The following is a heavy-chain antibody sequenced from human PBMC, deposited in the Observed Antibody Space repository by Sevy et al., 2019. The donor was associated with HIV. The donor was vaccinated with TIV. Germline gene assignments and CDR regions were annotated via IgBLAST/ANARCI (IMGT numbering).Heavy chain of an antibody. J-gene: IGHJ4*02. V-gene: IGHV3-23*01. CDR3: AKDLGITMVRGVIIRASQYDY. Sequence: GGSLRLSCAASGFTFSSYAMSWVRQAPGKGLEWVSAISGSGGSTYYADSVKGRFTISRDNSKNTLYLQMISLRAEDTAVYYCAKDLGITMVRGVIIRASQYDYWGQGTLVTVSS. CDR1: GFTFSSYA. D-gene: IGHD3-10*01. CDR2: ISGSGGST.